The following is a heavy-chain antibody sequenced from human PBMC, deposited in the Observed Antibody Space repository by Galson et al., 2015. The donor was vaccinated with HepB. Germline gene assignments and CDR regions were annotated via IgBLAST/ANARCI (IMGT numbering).Heavy chain of an antibody. CDR2: INPNSGGT. CDR1: GYNFTGYY. CDR3: ARDLWFGDSRYGMDV. V-gene: IGHV1-2*04. D-gene: IGHD3-10*01. Sequence: SVKVSCKASGYNFTGYYLHWVRQAPGQGLEWMGWINPNSGGTNYAQKFQGWVTMTRDTSISTAYMELSRLRSDDTAVYYCARDLWFGDSRYGMDVWGQGTTVTVSS. J-gene: IGHJ6*02.